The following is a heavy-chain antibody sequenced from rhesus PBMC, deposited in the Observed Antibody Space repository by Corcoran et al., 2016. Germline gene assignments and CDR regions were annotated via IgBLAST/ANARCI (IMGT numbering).Heavy chain of an antibody. CDR1: CVSISSSNW. V-gene: IGHV4-93*02. J-gene: IGHJ4*01. D-gene: IGHD4-29*01. Sequence: QVPLQESGPAVVTPSETLSLPCAVSCVSISSSNWWSWIRQSPGKGLEWIWGIYGSGGSTEDNPSLKRRVTISIDTSKNQFSLKLSSVTAADTAVYYCARHPYGSRPCDYWGQGVLVTVSS. CDR3: ARHPYGSRPCDY. CDR2: IYGSGGST.